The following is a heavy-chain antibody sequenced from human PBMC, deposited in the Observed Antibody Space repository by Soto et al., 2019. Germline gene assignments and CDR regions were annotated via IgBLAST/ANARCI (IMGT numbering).Heavy chain of an antibody. Sequence: SGPTLVNPTQPLTLTCTFSGFSLSTSGEGVGWSRQPPGKALEWLALIYWDDDKRYSPSLKSRLTITKDTSKNQVVLTMTNMDPVDTATYYCAHSQDVVHTAIYYYYGMDVWGQGTTVTVSS. V-gene: IGHV2-5*02. CDR1: GFSLSTSGEG. J-gene: IGHJ6*02. CDR3: AHSQDVVHTAIYYYYGMDV. D-gene: IGHD2-2*01. CDR2: IYWDDDK.